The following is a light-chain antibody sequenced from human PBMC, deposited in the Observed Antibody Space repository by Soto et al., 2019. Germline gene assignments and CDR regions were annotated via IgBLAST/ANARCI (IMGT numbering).Light chain of an antibody. CDR1: NSDIGAYNS. CDR3: ASFTRSSTWV. CDR2: EVT. V-gene: IGLV2-14*01. Sequence: QSAPTQPASVSGSPGQSITISCTGTNSDIGAYNSVSWYQQHPGKAPKLMIFEVTNRPSATSDRFSGSKSVNTASLTISGLQAEDEADYYCASFTRSSTWVFGGGTKLTVL. J-gene: IGLJ3*02.